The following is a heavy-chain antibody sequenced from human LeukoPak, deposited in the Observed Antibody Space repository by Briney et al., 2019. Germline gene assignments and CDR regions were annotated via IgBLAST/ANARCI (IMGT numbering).Heavy chain of an antibody. V-gene: IGHV3-53*01. J-gene: IGHJ4*02. D-gene: IGHD1-26*01. CDR1: GFVVSSNY. CDR2: MYSDNNI. CDR3: ARGILGLIPIDY. Sequence: GGSLRLSCAASGFVVSSNYLARVRQAPGEGLEWVSFMYSDNNIYYADSVKGRFTISRDNSKNTFYLQMNSLRVEDTAIYYCARGILGLIPIDYWGQGTLVTVSS.